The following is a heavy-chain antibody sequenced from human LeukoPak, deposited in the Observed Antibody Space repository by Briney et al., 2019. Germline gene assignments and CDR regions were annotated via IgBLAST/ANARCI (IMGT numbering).Heavy chain of an antibody. CDR3: ARTTLSTYYDY. J-gene: IGHJ4*02. D-gene: IGHD5-24*01. V-gene: IGHV2-70*04. CDR1: GFSLSTNGMR. Sequence: ESGPALVKPTRTLTLTCTFSGFSLSTNGMRVSWIRPPPGKALEWLARIDWDDNKFYSTSLKTRLTISKDTARNQVVLTMTNMDPVDTATYYCARTTLSTYYDYWGQGTLVTVSS. CDR2: IDWDDNK.